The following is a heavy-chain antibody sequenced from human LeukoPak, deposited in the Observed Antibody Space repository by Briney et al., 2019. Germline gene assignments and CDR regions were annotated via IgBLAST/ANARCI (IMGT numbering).Heavy chain of an antibody. V-gene: IGHV3-23*01. CDR2: ISGSGGST. Sequence: GGSLRLSCAASGFTFSSYAMSWVRQAPGKGLEWVSAISGSGGSTYYADSVKGRFTISRDNSKNTLYLQMNSLRAEDTAVYYCAKDPLYGGNFPPDDYWGQGTLVTVSS. J-gene: IGHJ4*02. CDR1: GFTFSSYA. CDR3: AKDPLYGGNFPPDDY. D-gene: IGHD4-23*01.